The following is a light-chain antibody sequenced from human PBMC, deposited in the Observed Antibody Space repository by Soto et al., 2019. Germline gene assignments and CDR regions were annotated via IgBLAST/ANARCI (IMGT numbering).Light chain of an antibody. CDR2: GAS. Sequence: EIVMTQSPATLSVSPGERATLSCRASQSIXXXLAWYQQKPGQAPRLLIYGASTRATGIPATFSGSGSGTEXXXXISXXQSEDFAVYYCQQYNNWPFTFGPGTKVDIK. CDR1: QSIXXX. CDR3: QQYNNWPFT. V-gene: IGKV3-15*01. J-gene: IGKJ3*01.